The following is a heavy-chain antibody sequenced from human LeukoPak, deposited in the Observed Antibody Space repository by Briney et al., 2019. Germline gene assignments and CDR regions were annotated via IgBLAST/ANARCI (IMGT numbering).Heavy chain of an antibody. J-gene: IGHJ4*02. V-gene: IGHV3-23*01. CDR1: GFTFSSYA. D-gene: IGHD3-10*01. CDR2: ISGSGGST. CDR3: AKDLRYYYGSGSSFDY. Sequence: PGGSLRLSCAASGFTFSSYAMSWVRQAPGKGLEWVSAISGSGGSTYYADSVKGRFTISRDNSKNTLYLQMNSLRAEDTAVYYCAKDLRYYYGSGSSFDYWGQGTLVTVSS.